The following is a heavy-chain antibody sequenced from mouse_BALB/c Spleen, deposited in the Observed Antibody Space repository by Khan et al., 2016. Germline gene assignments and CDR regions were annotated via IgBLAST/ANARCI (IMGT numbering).Heavy chain of an antibody. J-gene: IGHJ3*01. D-gene: IGHD2-4*01. V-gene: IGHV1-69*02. CDR1: GYTFTSYW. Sequence: QVQLKESGAELARPGASVKLSCKASGYTFTSYWINWMKQRPGQGLEWVGNIYPSDIYTNYNQKFKDKATLTVDKSSSTAYMQLSSPTSEDSAIYFGTRGESTMIRGFAYWGQGTLVTVSA. CDR3: TRGESTMIRGFAY. CDR2: IYPSDIYT.